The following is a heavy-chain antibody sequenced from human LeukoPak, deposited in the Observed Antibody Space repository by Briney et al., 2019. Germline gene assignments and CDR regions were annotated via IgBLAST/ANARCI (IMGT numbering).Heavy chain of an antibody. J-gene: IGHJ4*02. CDR2: ISGSGGST. Sequence: QPGGSLRLSCAASGFTFSNYDMTWVRQAPGKGLEWVSGISGSGGSTYYADSVMGRFTISRDNPKNTLSLQMNSLRAEDTAVYYCAKSGGRTPAVYFFDYWGQGTLVTVSS. CDR1: GFTFSNYD. CDR3: AKSGGRTPAVYFFDY. D-gene: IGHD2-2*01. V-gene: IGHV3-23*01.